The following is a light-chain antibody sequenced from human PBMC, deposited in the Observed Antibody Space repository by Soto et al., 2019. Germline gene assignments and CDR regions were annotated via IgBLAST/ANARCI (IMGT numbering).Light chain of an antibody. V-gene: IGLV2-14*01. J-gene: IGLJ1*01. CDR2: EVS. CDR1: SSDVGGYKY. CDR3: SSHTSSDTLV. Sequence: QSVLTQPASVSGSPGQSITISCTGTSSDVGGYKYVSWYQKHPGKAPKLIIYEVSNRPSGVSNRFSGSKSGNTASLTISGLQAEDEADYYCSSHTSSDTLVFGTGTKLTVL.